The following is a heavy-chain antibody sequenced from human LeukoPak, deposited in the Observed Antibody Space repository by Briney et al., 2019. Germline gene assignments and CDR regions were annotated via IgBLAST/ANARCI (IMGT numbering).Heavy chain of an antibody. CDR2: IYRAGRT. CDR3: ATDSPSETYYAFDY. D-gene: IGHD1-26*01. CDR1: GFTVGSNY. Sequence: GGSLRLSCAASGFTVGSNYMSWVRQTPGKGLEWVSGIYRAGRTSYADSVKGRFTISRDNSKNTLSLQMNSLRAEDTAVYYCATDSPSETYYAFDYWGQGTLVTVSS. J-gene: IGHJ4*02. V-gene: IGHV3-53*01.